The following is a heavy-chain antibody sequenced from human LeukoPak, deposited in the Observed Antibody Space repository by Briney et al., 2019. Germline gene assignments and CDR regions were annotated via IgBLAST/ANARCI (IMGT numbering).Heavy chain of an antibody. Sequence: GRSLRLSCAASGFTFSSYAMHWVRQAPGKGLEWVAVISYDGSNKYYADSVKGRFTISRDNAKNSLYLQMNSLRVEDTAVYFCARRDDFDLWGQGTMVTVSS. CDR1: GFTFSSYA. J-gene: IGHJ3*01. V-gene: IGHV3-30-3*01. CDR2: ISYDGSNK. CDR3: ARRDDFDL.